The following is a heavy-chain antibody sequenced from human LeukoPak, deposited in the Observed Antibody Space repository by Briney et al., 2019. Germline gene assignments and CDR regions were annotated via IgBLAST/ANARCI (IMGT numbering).Heavy chain of an antibody. D-gene: IGHD5-24*01. J-gene: IGHJ4*02. CDR1: GVSISGYW. CDR2: INPDGSQK. Sequence: GGSLRLSCAASGVSISGYWRNWVRQAPGKGLEWVANINPDGSQKRFVDSVMGRFTMSRDNAKNSLYLPMNSLRVEDTAVFYCSAWTDRGYNFWGQGTLVTVSS. CDR3: SAWTDRGYNF. V-gene: IGHV3-7*01.